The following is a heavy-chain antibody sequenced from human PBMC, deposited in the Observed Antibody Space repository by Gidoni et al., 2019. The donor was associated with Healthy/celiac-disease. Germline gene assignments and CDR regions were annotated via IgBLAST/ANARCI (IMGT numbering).Heavy chain of an antibody. CDR3: ARDYDYVWGSYRYRFDY. D-gene: IGHD3-16*02. CDR2: IWYDGSNK. V-gene: IGHV3-33*01. CDR1: GFTFSSYG. J-gene: IGHJ4*02. Sequence: QVQLVESGGGVVQPGRSLRLSCAASGFTFSSYGMHWVRPAPGKGLEWVAVIWYDGSNKYYADSVKGRFTISRDNSKNTLYLQMNSLRAEDTAVYYCARDYDYVWGSYRYRFDYWGQGTLVTVSS.